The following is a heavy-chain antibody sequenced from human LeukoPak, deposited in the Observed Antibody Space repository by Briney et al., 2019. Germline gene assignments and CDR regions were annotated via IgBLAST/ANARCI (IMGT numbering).Heavy chain of an antibody. V-gene: IGHV4-34*01. Sequence: SETLSLACAVYGGSFSGYYWSCIRQPPGKGLEWIGEINHSGSTNYNSSLKSRVTISVDTSKNQFSLKLSSVTAADTAVYFCASGSNIPAIRYFDLWGRGTLVTVSS. D-gene: IGHD2-2*01. CDR2: INHSGST. CDR3: ASGSNIPAIRYFDL. CDR1: GGSFSGYY. J-gene: IGHJ2*01.